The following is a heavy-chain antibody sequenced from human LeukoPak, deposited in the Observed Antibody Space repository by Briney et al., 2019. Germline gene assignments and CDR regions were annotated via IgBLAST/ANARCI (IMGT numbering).Heavy chain of an antibody. D-gene: IGHD2/OR15-2a*01. CDR2: INYSGST. V-gene: IGHV4-39*01. J-gene: IGHJ4*02. CDR1: GGFISSSSYY. CDR3: ARFLSTYYDY. Sequence: SETLSLTCTVSGGFISSSSYYWGWIRQPPGKGLEWIGNINYSGSTHYNPSLKSRVTISVDTSKNQFSLKLSSVTAADTAVYYCARFLSTYYDYWGQGTLVTVSS.